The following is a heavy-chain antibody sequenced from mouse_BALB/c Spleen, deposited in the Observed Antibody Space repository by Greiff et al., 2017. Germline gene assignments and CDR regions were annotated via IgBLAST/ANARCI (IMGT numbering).Heavy chain of an antibody. D-gene: IGHD1-1*01. CDR1: GYTFTSYW. Sequence: QVQLKQPGAELVKPGASVKLSCKASGYTFTSYWMHWVKQRPGQGLEWIGEINPSNGRTNYNEKFKSKATLTVDKSSSTAYMQLSSLTSEDSAVYYCASSYYGYAMDYWGQGTSVTVSS. J-gene: IGHJ4*01. CDR2: INPSNGRT. CDR3: ASSYYGYAMDY. V-gene: IGHV1S81*02.